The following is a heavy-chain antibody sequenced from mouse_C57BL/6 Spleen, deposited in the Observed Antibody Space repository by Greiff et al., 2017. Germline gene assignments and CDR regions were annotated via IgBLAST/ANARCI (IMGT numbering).Heavy chain of an antibody. CDR3: ARSSSGYVDYYAMDY. CDR2: IDPSDSYT. CDR1: GYTFTSYW. D-gene: IGHD3-2*02. V-gene: IGHV1-69*01. J-gene: IGHJ4*01. Sequence: VQLQQPGAELVMPGASVKLSCKASGYTFTSYWMHWVKQRPGQGLEWIGEIDPSDSYTNYNQKFKGKSTLTVDKSSSTAYMQLSSLTSEDSAVYYCARSSSGYVDYYAMDYWGQGTSVTVSS.